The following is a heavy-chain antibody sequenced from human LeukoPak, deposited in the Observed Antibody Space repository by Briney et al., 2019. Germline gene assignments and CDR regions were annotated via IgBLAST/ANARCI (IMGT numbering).Heavy chain of an antibody. CDR3: ARDLGWRDSSGSSDY. CDR1: GYTFTSYG. J-gene: IGHJ4*02. D-gene: IGHD3-22*01. Sequence: VASVTVSCKASGYTFTSYGISWVRQAPGQGLEWMGWISAYNGNTSYAQKLQGRVTMTTDTSTSTAYMELRSLRSDDTAVYYCARDLGWRDSSGSSDYWGQGTLVTVSS. V-gene: IGHV1-18*01. CDR2: ISAYNGNT.